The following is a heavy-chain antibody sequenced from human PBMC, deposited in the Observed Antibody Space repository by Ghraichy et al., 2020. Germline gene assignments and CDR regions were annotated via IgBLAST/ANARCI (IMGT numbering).Heavy chain of an antibody. D-gene: IGHD3-10*02. CDR1: GATVSSPT. Sequence: SVKVSCKACGATVSSPTTSWVREAPGQGLEWMGRIIPILGIANYAQKFQGRVTITADKSTSTAFMELSSLRSEDTAVYYCARASMMFNFDYWGQGTLVTVSS. CDR2: IIPILGIA. V-gene: IGHV1-69*02. CDR3: ARASMMFNFDY. J-gene: IGHJ4*02.